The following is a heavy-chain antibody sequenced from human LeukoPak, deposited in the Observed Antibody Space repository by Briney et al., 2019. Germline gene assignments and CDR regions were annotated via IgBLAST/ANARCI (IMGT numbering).Heavy chain of an antibody. CDR2: IKPDGSHV. CDR3: ARDGYNDAFDI. V-gene: IGHV3-7*01. Sequence: PGESLRLSCAASGFTFSTYWMNWVRQAPGKGLEWVADIKPDGSHVSYVDSVKGRFSISRDNAQNSLYLQVSSLRAEDTAIYYCARDGYNDAFDIWGQGTMVTVSS. D-gene: IGHD5-24*01. J-gene: IGHJ3*02. CDR1: GFTFSTYW.